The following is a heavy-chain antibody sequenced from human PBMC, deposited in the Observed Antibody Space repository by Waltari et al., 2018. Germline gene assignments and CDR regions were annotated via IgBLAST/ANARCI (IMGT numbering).Heavy chain of an antibody. CDR3: ATERPQMVFPPLQY. D-gene: IGHD2-8*01. Sequence: EVQLVQSGAEVKKPGATVKISCKASGDKFTDYYVHWVQQAPGKGLEWVGRVDPEDGESVYAEKFQGRLTITADTSTDTAYIELSTLRSEDTALFYCATERPQMVFPPLQYWGQGTLVTVSS. CDR2: VDPEDGES. CDR1: GDKFTDYY. V-gene: IGHV1-69-2*01. J-gene: IGHJ4*02.